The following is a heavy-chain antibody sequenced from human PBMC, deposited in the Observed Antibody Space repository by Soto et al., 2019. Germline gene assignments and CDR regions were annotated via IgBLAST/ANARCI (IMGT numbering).Heavy chain of an antibody. CDR2: ISGSGGST. J-gene: IGHJ4*02. CDR3: AKETHIPIFGVVSYVDY. Sequence: EVQLLESGGGLVQPGGSLRLSCAASGFTFSSYAMSWVRQAPGKGLEWVSAISGSGGSTYYADSVKGRFTISRDNSKNTLYLQMNRLRAEDTDVYYCAKETHIPIFGVVSYVDYWGQGTLVTVSS. D-gene: IGHD3-3*01. V-gene: IGHV3-23*01. CDR1: GFTFSSYA.